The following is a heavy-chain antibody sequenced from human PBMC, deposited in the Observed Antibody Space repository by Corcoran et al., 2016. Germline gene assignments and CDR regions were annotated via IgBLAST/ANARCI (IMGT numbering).Heavy chain of an antibody. J-gene: IGHJ4*02. CDR2: ISSSSSTI. D-gene: IGHD3-3*01. CDR1: GFTFGSYS. Sequence: EVQLVESEGGLVQPGGSLRLSCAASGFTFGSYSMNWVSQAPGKGLEWVSYISSSSSTIYYADSVKGRCTISRDNAKNSLYLQMNSLREEDTAVYYCASNLRFLEWLDYWGQGTLVTVSS. V-gene: IGHV3-48*02. CDR3: ASNLRFLEWLDY.